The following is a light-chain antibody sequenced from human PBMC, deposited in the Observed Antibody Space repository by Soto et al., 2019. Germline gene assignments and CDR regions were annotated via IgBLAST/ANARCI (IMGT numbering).Light chain of an antibody. CDR3: QQYDGH. CDR1: QSINTW. CDR2: DAS. Sequence: DIRLTQSPSTVSASVGDRVTITCRASQSINTWLAWYQQKPGKAPRVLIYDASSLQSGVPSRFSGSGSGTEFTLTISSLVPDDFATYYCQQYDGHFGQGTKLEIK. J-gene: IGKJ2*01. V-gene: IGKV1-5*01.